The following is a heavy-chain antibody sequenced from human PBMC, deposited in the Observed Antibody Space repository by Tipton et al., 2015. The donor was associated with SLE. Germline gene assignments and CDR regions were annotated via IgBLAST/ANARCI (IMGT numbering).Heavy chain of an antibody. CDR3: ARNGKHHVY. CDR1: GFTFSSYW. J-gene: IGHJ4*02. Sequence: SLRLSCAASGFTFSSYWMTWVRQAPGKGLEWVANIKEDGSERYYVNSVDGRFTISRDNAKNSLYLQMNSPRVEDTAVYFCARNGKHHVYWGQGTLVTVSS. CDR2: IKEDGSER. D-gene: IGHD1-1*01. V-gene: IGHV3-7*01.